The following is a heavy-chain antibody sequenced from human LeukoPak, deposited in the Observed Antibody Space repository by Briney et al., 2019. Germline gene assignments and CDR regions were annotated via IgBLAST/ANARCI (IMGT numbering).Heavy chain of an antibody. CDR1: GYTFTSYD. J-gene: IGHJ6*02. CDR3: ARAKSLEWLSSYYYYGMDV. D-gene: IGHD3-3*01. Sequence: GASVKVSCKASGYTFTSYDINWVRQASGQGLEWMGWMNPNSGNTGYAQKFQGRVTMTRNTSISTAYMELSSLRSEDTAVYYCARAKSLEWLSSYYYYGMDVWGQGTTVTVSS. CDR2: MNPNSGNT. V-gene: IGHV1-8*01.